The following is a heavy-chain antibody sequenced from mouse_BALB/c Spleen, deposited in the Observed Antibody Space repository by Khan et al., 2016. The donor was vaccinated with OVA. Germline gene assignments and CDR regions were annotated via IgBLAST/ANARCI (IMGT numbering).Heavy chain of an antibody. CDR3: SRSGYGFGAY. D-gene: IGHD3-2*02. J-gene: IGHJ3*01. CDR2: INPGSGGT. CDR1: GYAFTDYL. V-gene: IGHV1-54*01. Sequence: QVQLQQSGAELVRPGTSVKVSCKASGYAFTDYLIEWLKQRPGQGLEWIGVINPGSGGTHYNEKFMDRATLTADKSSSNADMQLSSLTSDDSAVYFCSRSGYGFGAYWGPGTLVTVSA.